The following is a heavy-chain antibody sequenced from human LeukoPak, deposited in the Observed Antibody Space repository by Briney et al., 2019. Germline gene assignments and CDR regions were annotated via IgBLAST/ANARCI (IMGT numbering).Heavy chain of an antibody. CDR3: ARDAMPYCSGGSCYHFDY. V-gene: IGHV3-66*02. J-gene: IGHJ4*02. CDR1: GFSFNTYS. CDR2: INDDTP. Sequence: GGSLRLSCTTSGFSFNTYSMSWVRQAPGKGLEWVSAINDDTPYYTDSVKGRFTISRDNSKNTLYLQMNSLRAEDTAVYYCARDAMPYCSGGSCYHFDYWGQGTLVTVSS. D-gene: IGHD2-15*01.